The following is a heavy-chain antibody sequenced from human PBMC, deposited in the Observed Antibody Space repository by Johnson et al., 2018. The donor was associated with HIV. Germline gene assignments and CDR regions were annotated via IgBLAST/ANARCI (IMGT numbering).Heavy chain of an antibody. V-gene: IGHV3-30*03. CDR3: ARLRWGSGDPLHDAFDV. Sequence: QVQLVECGGGVVQPGRSLRLSCTASGFFFSNHDIDWVRQAPGKGLDWGGHISYDGNNKDYGDSVNGRFTIPRDYAKNSRYVQMKSLRAEDTAVYYCARLRWGSGDPLHDAFDVWGQGTMVTVSS. CDR1: GFFFSNHD. J-gene: IGHJ3*01. CDR2: ISYDGNNK. D-gene: IGHD2-21*01.